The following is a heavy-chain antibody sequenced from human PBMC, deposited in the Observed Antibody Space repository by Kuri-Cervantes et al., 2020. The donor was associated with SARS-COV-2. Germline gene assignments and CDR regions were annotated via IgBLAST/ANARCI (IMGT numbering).Heavy chain of an antibody. V-gene: IGHV3-21*01. D-gene: IGHD4-17*01. Sequence: ETLSLTCAASGFTFSSYSMNWVRQAPGKGLEWVSSISSSSSYIYYADSVKGRFTISRDNAKNSLYLQMNSLRAEDTAAYYCASDYGDYPLGLRHYYYMDVWGKGTTVTVSS. CDR2: ISSSSSYI. CDR1: GFTFSSYS. CDR3: ASDYGDYPLGLRHYYYMDV. J-gene: IGHJ6*03.